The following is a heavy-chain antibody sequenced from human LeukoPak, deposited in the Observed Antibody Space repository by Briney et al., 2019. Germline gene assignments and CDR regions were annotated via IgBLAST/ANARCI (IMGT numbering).Heavy chain of an antibody. D-gene: IGHD6-6*01. CDR3: ARSASSSLWYFDL. CDR2: LYYSAST. J-gene: IGHJ2*01. CDR1: GGSVSSGRYS. V-gene: IGHV4-30-4*07. Sequence: SQTLSLTCAVSGGSVSSGRYSWSWIRQPPGKGLEWIGYLYYSASTYYNPSLKSRVTISVDTSKNQFSLKLSSVTAADTAVYYCARSASSSLWYFDLWGRGTLVTVSS.